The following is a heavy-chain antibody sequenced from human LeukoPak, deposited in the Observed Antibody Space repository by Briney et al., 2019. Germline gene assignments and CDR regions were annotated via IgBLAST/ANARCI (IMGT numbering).Heavy chain of an antibody. CDR1: GFIFSSYG. J-gene: IGHJ3*02. D-gene: IGHD3-3*01. CDR3: AKVPGGVGDAFDI. V-gene: IGHV3-30*02. CDR2: IRYDGSNK. Sequence: GGSLRLSCAASGFIFSSYGMHWVRQAPGKGLEWVAFIRYDGSNKYYADSVKGRFTISRDNSKNTLYLQMNSLRAEDTAVYYCAKVPGGVGDAFDIWGQGTMVTVSS.